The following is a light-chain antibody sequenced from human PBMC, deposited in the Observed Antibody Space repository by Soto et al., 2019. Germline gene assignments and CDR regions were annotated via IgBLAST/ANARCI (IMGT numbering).Light chain of an antibody. Sequence: EIVLTQSPGTLSLSPGERATLSCRASQSVSSNFLAWHQQRPGQAPRLLIYGASSRATGIPDGFSGSGSGTDFTLTVSRLEPEDFAVSYCQQYASSAPITFGQGTRLEIK. J-gene: IGKJ5*01. V-gene: IGKV3-20*01. CDR3: QQYASSAPIT. CDR2: GAS. CDR1: QSVSSNF.